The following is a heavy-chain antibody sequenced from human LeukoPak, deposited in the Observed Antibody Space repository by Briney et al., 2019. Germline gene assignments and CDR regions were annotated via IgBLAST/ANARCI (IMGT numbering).Heavy chain of an antibody. CDR2: IYYSGST. J-gene: IGHJ4*02. V-gene: IGHV4-59*01. Sequence: ADPLPLTCTLWCRSNSIYYWSWLPQPPGGALEWIGYIYYSGSTNYNPSLKSRVTISVDTSKNQFSLKLSSVTAADTAVYYCARDCSSTSCYDYWRQGTVVTVSS. D-gene: IGHD2-2*01. CDR3: ARDCSSTSCYDY. CDR1: CRSNSIYY.